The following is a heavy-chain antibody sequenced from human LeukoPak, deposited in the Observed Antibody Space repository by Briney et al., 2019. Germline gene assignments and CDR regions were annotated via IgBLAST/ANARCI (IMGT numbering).Heavy chain of an antibody. CDR1: GGSISSYY. CDR2: IYTSGST. D-gene: IGHD5-12*01. CDR3: ARGPMATRGGNLIFDY. Sequence: SETLSLTCTVSGGSISSYYWSSIRQPAGKGLEWIGRIYTSGSTNYNPSLKSRVTMSVDTSKNQFSLKLSSVTAADTAVYYCARGPMATRGGNLIFDYWGQGTLVTVSS. J-gene: IGHJ4*02. V-gene: IGHV4-4*07.